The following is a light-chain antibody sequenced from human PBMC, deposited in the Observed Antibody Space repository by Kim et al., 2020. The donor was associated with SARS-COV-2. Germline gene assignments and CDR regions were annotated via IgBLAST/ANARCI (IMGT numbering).Light chain of an antibody. Sequence: GQKLTLSCSGSDPNQTSDSVSGYQHLPGTAPKILGYDNNKRPSGIPVGFSGSKSGTSATLGITGLQTGYEADYYCGTWDTSLSIGVFGGETKLNVL. J-gene: IGLJ2*01. CDR3: GTWDTSLSIGV. V-gene: IGLV1-51*01. CDR2: DNN. CDR1: DPNQTSDS.